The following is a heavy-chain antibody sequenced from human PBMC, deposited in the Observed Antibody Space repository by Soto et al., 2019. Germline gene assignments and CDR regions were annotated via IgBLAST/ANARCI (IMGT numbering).Heavy chain of an antibody. V-gene: IGHV4-59*01. CDR3: ARSSSMITFGDFGY. CDR2: IYYSGST. J-gene: IGHJ4*02. Sequence: SATLSLPCTFSGDSISNYYWSWIRQPPGKGLEWIGYIYYSGSTDYNPSLKSRVTISVDTSKNQFSLKLSSVTAADTAVYYCARSSSMITFGDFGYWGQGTLVTVSS. CDR1: GDSISNYY. D-gene: IGHD3-16*01.